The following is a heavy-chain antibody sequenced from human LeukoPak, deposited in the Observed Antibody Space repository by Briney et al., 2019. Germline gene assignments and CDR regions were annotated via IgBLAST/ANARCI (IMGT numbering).Heavy chain of an antibody. CDR1: GGTFSSYA. Sequence: SVKVSCTASGGTFSSYAISWVRQAPGQGLEWMGGIIPIFGTANYAQKFQGRVTITADESTSTAYMELSSLRSEDTAVYYCAVKTSTVTTGWFDPWGQGTLVTVSS. D-gene: IGHD4-11*01. V-gene: IGHV1-69*13. CDR3: AVKTSTVTTGWFDP. CDR2: IIPIFGTA. J-gene: IGHJ5*02.